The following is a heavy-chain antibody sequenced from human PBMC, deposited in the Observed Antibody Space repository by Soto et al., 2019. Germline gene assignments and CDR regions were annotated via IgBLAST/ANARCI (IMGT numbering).Heavy chain of an antibody. D-gene: IGHD1-26*01. CDR2: INHSGST. CDR1: GGSFSGYY. V-gene: IGHV4-34*01. J-gene: IGHJ5*02. Sequence: SETLSLTCAVYGGSFSGYYWSWIRQPPGKGLEWIGEINHSGSTNYNPSLKSRVTISVDTSKNQFSLKLSSVTAADTAVYYCARVRRGSDEPPRYNWFDPCGQGTLVTVSS. CDR3: ARVRRGSDEPPRYNWFDP.